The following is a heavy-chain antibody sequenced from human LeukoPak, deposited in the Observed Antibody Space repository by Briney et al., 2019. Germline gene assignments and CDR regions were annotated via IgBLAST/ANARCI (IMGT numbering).Heavy chain of an antibody. CDR2: IKQDGGEK. D-gene: IGHD6-13*01. V-gene: IGHV3-7*05. Sequence: PGGSLRLSCAASGFTGFTFSSYWMSWVRQAPGKGLEWVANIKQDGGEKYYVDSVKGRFTISRDNAKSSLYLHMNSLKAEDTAVYYCARRIAAAATGILNWGQGTLVTVSS. CDR1: GFTGFTFSSYW. J-gene: IGHJ4*02. CDR3: ARRIAAAATGILN.